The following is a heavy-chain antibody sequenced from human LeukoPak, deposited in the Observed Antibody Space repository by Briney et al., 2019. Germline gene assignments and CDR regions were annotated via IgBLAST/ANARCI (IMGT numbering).Heavy chain of an antibody. V-gene: IGHV4-61*03. CDR2: IDYSGST. CDR3: ARGFDFKSTYFES. CDR1: GASISSSAYY. J-gene: IGHJ4*02. D-gene: IGHD5-12*01. Sequence: PSETLSLTCTVSGASISSSAYYWGWIRQPPGKGLEWIGYIDYSGSTNYNPSLRSRVTISIDTSKNHFSLRLASVTAADSAVYYCARGFDFKSTYFESWGQGTLVTVSS.